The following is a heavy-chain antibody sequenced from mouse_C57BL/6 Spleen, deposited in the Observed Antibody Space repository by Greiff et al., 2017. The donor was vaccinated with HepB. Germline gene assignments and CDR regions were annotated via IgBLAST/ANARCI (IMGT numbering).Heavy chain of an antibody. V-gene: IGHV1-82*01. D-gene: IGHD1-1*01. J-gene: IGHJ1*03. CDR2: IYPGDGDT. Sequence: QVQLQQSGPELVKPGASVKISCKASGYAFSSSWMNWVKQRPGKGLEWIGRIYPGDGDTNYNGKFKGKATLTADKSSSTAYMQLSSLTSEDSAVYFCARQGLRSRYFDVWGTGTTVTVSS. CDR3: ARQGLRSRYFDV. CDR1: GYAFSSSW.